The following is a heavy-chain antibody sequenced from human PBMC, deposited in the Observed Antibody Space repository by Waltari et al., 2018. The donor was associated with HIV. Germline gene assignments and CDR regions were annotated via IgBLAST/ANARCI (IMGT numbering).Heavy chain of an antibody. Sequence: QVQLQESGPGLVKPSQTLSVTCSVSAEAASGGSYSLTWLRQHPGKGLEWFGNIYGGGTPRYNPSLKSRIRISLDSSKNQVSLQLTSVTAADTAVYFCAREKMYYHDSSAYSVFDIWGQGTMVTVSS. CDR2: IYGGGTP. V-gene: IGHV4-31*03. J-gene: IGHJ3*02. CDR3: AREKMYYHDSSAYSVFDI. CDR1: AEAASGGSYS. D-gene: IGHD3-22*01.